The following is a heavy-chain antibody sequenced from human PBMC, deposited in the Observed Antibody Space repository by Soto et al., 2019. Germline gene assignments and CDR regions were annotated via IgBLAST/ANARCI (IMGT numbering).Heavy chain of an antibody. D-gene: IGHD5-12*01. CDR1: GGTFSSYA. Sequence: QVQLVQSGAEVKKSGSSVRVSCKASGGTFSSYAISWVRQAPGQGLEWMGGIIPIFDTADYAQKFQGRVTITADESTSTAYMELSSLRSEDTAVYYCATHPMATITYYSGMDVWGQGTTVTVSS. CDR3: ATHPMATITYYSGMDV. J-gene: IGHJ6*02. CDR2: IIPIFDTA. V-gene: IGHV1-69*12.